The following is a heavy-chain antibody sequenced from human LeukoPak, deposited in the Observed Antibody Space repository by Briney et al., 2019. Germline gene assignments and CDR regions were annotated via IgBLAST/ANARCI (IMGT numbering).Heavy chain of an antibody. Sequence: ASVKVPCKASGYTFTGYYMHWVRQAPGQGLEWMGWINPNSGGTNYAQKFQGRVTMTRDTSISTAYMELSRLRSDDTAVYYCTRDGDPENYVWGSYPPAFYDYWGQGTLVTVSS. CDR3: TRDGDPENYVWGSYPPAFYDY. D-gene: IGHD3-16*02. V-gene: IGHV1-2*02. CDR1: GYTFTGYY. CDR2: INPNSGGT. J-gene: IGHJ4*02.